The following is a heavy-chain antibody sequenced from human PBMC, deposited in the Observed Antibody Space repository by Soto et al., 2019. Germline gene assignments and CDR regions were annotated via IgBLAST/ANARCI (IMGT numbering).Heavy chain of an antibody. V-gene: IGHV3-23*01. D-gene: IGHD3-9*01. CDR2: ISGSGGST. CDR3: AKGKYFDWLSHDASDI. Sequence: EVQLLESGGGLVQPGGSLRLSCAASGFTFSSYAMSWVRQAPGKGLEWVSAISGSGGSTYYADSVKGRFTISRDNSKNTLYLQMNSLRAEDTAVYYCAKGKYFDWLSHDASDIWGQGTMVTVSS. CDR1: GFTFSSYA. J-gene: IGHJ3*02.